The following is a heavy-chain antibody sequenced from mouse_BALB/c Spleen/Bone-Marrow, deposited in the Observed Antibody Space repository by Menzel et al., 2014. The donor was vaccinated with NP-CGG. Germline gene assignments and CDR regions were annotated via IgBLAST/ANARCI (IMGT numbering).Heavy chain of an antibody. CDR3: ARSGIGNYYGSSSYAMDY. CDR2: ISSGSSTI. V-gene: IGHV5-17*02. D-gene: IGHD1-1*01. Sequence: EVQLVESGGGLVQPGGSRKLSCAASGFTFSSFGMHWVRQAPEKGLEWVAYISSGSSTIYYADTVKGRFTISRDNPKNTLFLQMTSLRSEDTAMYYCARSGIGNYYGSSSYAMDYWGQGTSVTVSS. CDR1: GFTFSSFG. J-gene: IGHJ4*01.